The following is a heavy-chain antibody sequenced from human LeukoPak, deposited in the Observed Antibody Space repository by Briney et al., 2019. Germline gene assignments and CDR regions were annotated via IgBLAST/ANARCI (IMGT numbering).Heavy chain of an antibody. CDR1: GFTFSSYG. V-gene: IGHV3-33*01. CDR2: IWYDGSNK. CDR3: ARNYYCSSTSCPTPRTYKGSPRTYNWFDP. J-gene: IGHJ5*02. Sequence: PGGSLRLSYAASGFTFSSYGMPWVRQAPGKGLEWVAVIWYDGSNKYYADSVKGRFTISRDNSKNTLYLQMNSLRAEDTAVYYCARNYYCSSTSCPTPRTYKGSPRTYNWFDPWGQGTLVTVSS. D-gene: IGHD2-2*01.